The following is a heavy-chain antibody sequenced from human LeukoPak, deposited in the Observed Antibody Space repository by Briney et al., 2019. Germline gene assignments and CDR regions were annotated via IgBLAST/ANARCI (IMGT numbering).Heavy chain of an antibody. CDR3: ARAEYYFGSGSHFGS. D-gene: IGHD3-10*01. CDR2: INPSGGST. CDR1: GYTFTSYY. Sequence: ASVKVSCKASGYTFTSYYIHWVRQAPGQGLEWMGIINPSGGSTNYAQKFQGRVTMTRDTSTSTVYMELNSLRSEDTAIYYCARAEYYFGSGSHFGSWGQGTLVTVSS. V-gene: IGHV1-46*01. J-gene: IGHJ4*02.